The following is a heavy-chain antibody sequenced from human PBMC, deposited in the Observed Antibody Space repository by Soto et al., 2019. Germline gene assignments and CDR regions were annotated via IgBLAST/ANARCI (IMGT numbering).Heavy chain of an antibody. Sequence: PSETLSLTCTVSGGSISSGDYYWSWVRQPPGKGLEWIGEIYHSGSTNYNPSLKSRVTISVDKSKNQFSLKLSSVTAADTAVYYCARDCYYGSGSACMDVWGQGTTVTVSS. V-gene: IGHV4-4*02. J-gene: IGHJ6*02. D-gene: IGHD3-10*01. CDR2: IYHSGST. CDR3: ARDCYYGSGSACMDV. CDR1: GGSISSGDYY.